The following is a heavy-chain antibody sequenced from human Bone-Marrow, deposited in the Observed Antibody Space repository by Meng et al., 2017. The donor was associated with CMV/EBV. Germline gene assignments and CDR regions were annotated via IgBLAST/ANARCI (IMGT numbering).Heavy chain of an antibody. CDR1: GDSITDSY. V-gene: IGHV4-4*07. CDR2: IQSSGAT. J-gene: IGHJ4*02. Sequence: VSGDSITDSYWTWIRQSAGKGLEWIGRIQSSGATNYNPSLKSRLTLSVDTSKNQVSLRLTSVTAADTAVYYCARFTYCGDDCYSYINLWGQEPWSPSPQ. CDR3: ARFTYCGDDCYSYINL. D-gene: IGHD2-21*02.